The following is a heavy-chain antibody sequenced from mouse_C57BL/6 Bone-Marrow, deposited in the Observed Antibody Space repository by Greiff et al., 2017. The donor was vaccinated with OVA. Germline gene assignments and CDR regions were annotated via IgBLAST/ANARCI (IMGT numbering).Heavy chain of an antibody. J-gene: IGHJ2*01. Sequence: VQLKESGTVLARPGASVKMSCKTSGYTFTSYWMHWVKQRPGQGLEWIGAIYPGNSDTSYNQKFKGKAKLTAVTSASTAYMELSSLTNEDSAVYYCSGIYYDYDAYYFDYWGQGTTLTVSS. CDR3: SGIYYDYDAYYFDY. V-gene: IGHV1-5*01. D-gene: IGHD2-4*01. CDR2: IYPGNSDT. CDR1: GYTFTSYW.